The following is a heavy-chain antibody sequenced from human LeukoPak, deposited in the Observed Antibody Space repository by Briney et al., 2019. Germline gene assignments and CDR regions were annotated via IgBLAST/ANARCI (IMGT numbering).Heavy chain of an antibody. CDR1: GGSISSYY. D-gene: IGHD4-23*01. CDR2: IYYSGST. CDR3: ATVDYGGNFDY. J-gene: IGHJ4*02. V-gene: IGHV4-59*01. Sequence: SETLSLTCTVSGGSISSYYWSWIRQPPGKGLEWIGYIYYSGSTNYNPFLKSRVTISVDTSKNQFSLKLSSVTAADTAVYYCATVDYGGNFDYWGQGTLVTVSS.